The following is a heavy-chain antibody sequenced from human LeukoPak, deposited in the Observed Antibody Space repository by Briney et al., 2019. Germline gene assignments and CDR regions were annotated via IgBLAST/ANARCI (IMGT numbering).Heavy chain of an antibody. D-gene: IGHD1-1*01. CDR3: ANRGAEVEPTIAPGDY. CDR1: GFTFSSYA. J-gene: IGHJ4*02. CDR2: IGGSGGST. V-gene: IGHV3-23*01. Sequence: PGGSLRLSCAASGFTFSSYAMSWVRQAPGKGLEWVSAIGGSGGSTYYADSVKGRLTISRDSSKNTLYLQMNSLRAEDTAVYYCANRGAEVEPTIAPGDYWGQGSLVTVSS.